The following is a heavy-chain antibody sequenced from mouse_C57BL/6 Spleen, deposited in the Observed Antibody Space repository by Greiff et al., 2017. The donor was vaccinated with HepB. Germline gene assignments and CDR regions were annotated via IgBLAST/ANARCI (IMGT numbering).Heavy chain of an antibody. CDR1: GYTFTSYW. J-gene: IGHJ4*01. CDR3: ARHYYGSFYAMDY. V-gene: IGHV1-7*01. Sequence: QVHVKQSGAELAKPGASVKLSCKASGYTFTSYWMHWVKQRPGQGLEWIGYINPSSGYTKYNQKFKDKATLTADKSSSTAYMQLSSLTYEDSAVYYCARHYYGSFYAMDYWGQGTSVTVSS. D-gene: IGHD1-1*01. CDR2: INPSSGYT.